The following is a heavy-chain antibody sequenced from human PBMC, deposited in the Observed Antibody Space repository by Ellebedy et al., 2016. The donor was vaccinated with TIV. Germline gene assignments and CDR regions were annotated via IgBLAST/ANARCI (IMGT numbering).Heavy chain of an antibody. Sequence: SETLSLTXTVSDGSIRSYHWSWIRQSPGKGLEWIGYFHYSGTTNYNPSLKSRLSISEDTSKNQFSLNLSSVTAADTGVYYCARTSTMVRGALDYWGQGTLVTVSS. CDR2: FHYSGTT. J-gene: IGHJ4*02. V-gene: IGHV4-59*01. D-gene: IGHD3-10*01. CDR3: ARTSTMVRGALDY. CDR1: DGSIRSYH.